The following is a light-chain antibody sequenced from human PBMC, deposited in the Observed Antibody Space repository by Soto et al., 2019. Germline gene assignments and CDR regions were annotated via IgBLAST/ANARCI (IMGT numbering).Light chain of an antibody. V-gene: IGKV3-15*01. CDR1: KSVSSN. CDR3: QQYNNWPLT. J-gene: IGKJ4*01. CDR2: GAS. Sequence: EMVMTQSPGTLSVSPGERATLSCRASKSVSSNLAWYQQKPGQAPRLLIYGASTRATGIPARFSGSGSGTEFTLTISSLQSEDFAVYYCQQYNNWPLTFGGGTKVDIK.